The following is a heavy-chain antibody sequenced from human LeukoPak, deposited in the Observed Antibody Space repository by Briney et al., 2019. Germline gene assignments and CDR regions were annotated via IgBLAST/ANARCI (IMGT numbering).Heavy chain of an antibody. Sequence: GGSLRLSCAASGFTFSSYWMNWVRQAPGRGLEWVANIKEDGSEKYYVDSVKGRFTISRDNAKNSLYLQMNSLRAEDTAVYYCAREPYYYDSSGYYVPDYYYYYMDVWGKGTTVTVSS. V-gene: IGHV3-7*01. CDR2: IKEDGSEK. D-gene: IGHD3-22*01. CDR1: GFTFSSYW. J-gene: IGHJ6*03. CDR3: AREPYYYDSSGYYVPDYYYYYMDV.